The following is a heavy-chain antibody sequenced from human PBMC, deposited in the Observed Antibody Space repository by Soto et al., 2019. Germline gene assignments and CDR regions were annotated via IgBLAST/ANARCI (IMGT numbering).Heavy chain of an antibody. V-gene: IGHV4-30-4*01. CDR2: LYYSGIT. CDR3: PRAQGSVYLVS. Sequence: QVQLQESGPGLVKPSQTLSLTCTVSGGSISSGDYYWSWIRQPPGKGLEWIAYLYYSGITYYNPSLMSRLNIAEDTSKNHFSLKLSSVTAAHTAVYYCPRAQGSVYLVSWGQGTLVTVSS. CDR1: GGSISSGDYY. J-gene: IGHJ4*02. D-gene: IGHD3-10*01.